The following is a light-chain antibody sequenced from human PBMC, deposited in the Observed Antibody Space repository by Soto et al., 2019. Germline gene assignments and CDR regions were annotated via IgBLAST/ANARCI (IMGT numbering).Light chain of an antibody. J-gene: IGLJ3*02. Sequence: QSVLTQPPSVSGAPGQRVTISCTGSSSNIGAGYDVYWYQQLPGTAPKLLIYANTHRPSGVPDRFSGSTSGTSASLAITGLQAEDESDYYCSSWTSSTTGVFGGGTKLTVL. CDR3: SSWTSSTTGV. CDR2: ANT. CDR1: SSNIGAGYD. V-gene: IGLV1-40*01.